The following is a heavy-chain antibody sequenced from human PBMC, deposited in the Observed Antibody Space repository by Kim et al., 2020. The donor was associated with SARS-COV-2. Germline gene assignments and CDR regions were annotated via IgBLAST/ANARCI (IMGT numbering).Heavy chain of an antibody. D-gene: IGHD1-1*01. Sequence: SETLSLTCTVSDGSIRSYYWSWLRQPPGKGLEWLGYIHHSGTTKYNPSLSSRVTISIDMSKNQVSLNLNSVTAADTAVYYCARPRSTGTTLGPFDIWGQGTMVTVSS. CDR1: DGSIRSYY. CDR2: IHHSGTT. V-gene: IGHV4-59*13. CDR3: ARPRSTGTTLGPFDI. J-gene: IGHJ3*02.